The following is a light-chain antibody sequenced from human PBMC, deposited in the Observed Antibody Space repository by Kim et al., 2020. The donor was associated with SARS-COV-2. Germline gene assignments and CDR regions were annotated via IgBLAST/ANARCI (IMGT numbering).Light chain of an antibody. V-gene: IGLV2-14*03. Sequence: ITISCTGPSSDVGGYNYVSWYQQHPGKAPKLMIYDVSNRPSGVSNRFSGSKSGNTASLTISGLQAEDEADYYCSSYTSSSTPHVVFGGGTQLTVL. CDR1: SSDVGGYNY. CDR3: SSYTSSSTPHVV. CDR2: DVS. J-gene: IGLJ2*01.